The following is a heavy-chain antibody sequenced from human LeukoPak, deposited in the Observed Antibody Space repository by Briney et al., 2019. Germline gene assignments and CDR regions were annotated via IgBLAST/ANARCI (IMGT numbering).Heavy chain of an antibody. J-gene: IGHJ4*02. V-gene: IGHV3-15*01. Sequence: GGSLRLTCAASGFTFSDAWMSWVRQAPGKGLEWVGRIKSKTDGGTTDYAAPVEGRFTISRDDSKNTLYLQMNSLKTEDTAVYYCTWRVDTASDYWGQGTLVTVSS. D-gene: IGHD5-18*01. CDR3: TWRVDTASDY. CDR2: IKSKTDGGTT. CDR1: GFTFSDAW.